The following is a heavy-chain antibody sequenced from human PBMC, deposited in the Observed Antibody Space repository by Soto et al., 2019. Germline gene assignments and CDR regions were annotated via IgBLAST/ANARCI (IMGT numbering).Heavy chain of an antibody. CDR1: GVTFNRFG. CDR2: IWYDGSNK. D-gene: IGHD2-15*01. J-gene: IGHJ4*02. Sequence: GGSLRLSCAASGVTFNRFGMHWVRQAPGKGLEWVAVIWYDGSNKYYADSVKGRFTISRDNSKNTLYLQMNSLRAEDTAVYYCARYSCSGGSGYWHYFDYWGQGTLVTVSS. CDR3: ARYSCSGGSGYWHYFDY. V-gene: IGHV3-33*08.